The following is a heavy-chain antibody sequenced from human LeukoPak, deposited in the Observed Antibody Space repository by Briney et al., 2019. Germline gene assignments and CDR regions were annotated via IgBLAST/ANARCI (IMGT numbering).Heavy chain of an antibody. J-gene: IGHJ4*02. D-gene: IGHD2-21*02. V-gene: IGHV4-38-2*02. CDR2: IYHSGST. CDR1: GDSISNYY. CDR3: ARNRSVTATPGFDH. Sequence: PSETLSLTCTVSGDSISNYYWSWIRQSPGKGLEWIGSIYHSGSTHYNPSLKSRVTISVDTSKSQFSLMLSSVTAADTAVYYCARNRSVTATPGFDHWGQGTLVTVSS.